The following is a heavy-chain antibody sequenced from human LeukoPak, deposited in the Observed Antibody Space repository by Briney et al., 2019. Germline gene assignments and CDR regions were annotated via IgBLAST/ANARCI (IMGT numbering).Heavy chain of an antibody. CDR1: GGSISSSSYY. J-gene: IGHJ5*02. D-gene: IGHD3-3*01. Sequence: SETLSLTCTVSGGSISSSSYYWGWIRQPPGKGLEWIGSIYYSGSTYYNPSLKSRVTISVDTSKNQFSLKLSSVTAADTAVYYCARHRRGGHYDFWSGRGYNWFDPWGQGTLVTVSS. V-gene: IGHV4-39*01. CDR3: ARHRRGGHYDFWSGRGYNWFDP. CDR2: IYYSGST.